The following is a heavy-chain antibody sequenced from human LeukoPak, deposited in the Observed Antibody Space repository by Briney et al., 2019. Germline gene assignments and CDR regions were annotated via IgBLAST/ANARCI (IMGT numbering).Heavy chain of an antibody. CDR2: IYTSGST. CDR1: GGSISSGSYY. CDR3: ARDFARNSGDYGNDGFDI. D-gene: IGHD4-17*01. Sequence: PSQTLSLTCTVSGGSISSGSYYWSWLRQPAGKGLEWIGRIYTSGSTNYNPSLKSRVTISVDTSKNQFSLKLSSVTAADTAVYYCARDFARNSGDYGNDGFDIWGLGTMVAVSS. J-gene: IGHJ3*02. V-gene: IGHV4-61*02.